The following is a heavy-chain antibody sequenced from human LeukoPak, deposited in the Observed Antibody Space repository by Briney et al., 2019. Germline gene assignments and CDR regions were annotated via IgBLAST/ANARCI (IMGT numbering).Heavy chain of an antibody. V-gene: IGHV1-58*02. Sequence: SVKVSCKASGFTFTSSAMQWVRQARGQRLEWIGWIVVGSGNTNYAQKFQERVTITRDMSTSTAYMELSSLRSEDTAVSYCAPASNWAFSDDAFDIWGQGTMVTVSS. J-gene: IGHJ3*02. D-gene: IGHD3-16*01. CDR2: IVVGSGNT. CDR1: GFTFTSSA. CDR3: APASNWAFSDDAFDI.